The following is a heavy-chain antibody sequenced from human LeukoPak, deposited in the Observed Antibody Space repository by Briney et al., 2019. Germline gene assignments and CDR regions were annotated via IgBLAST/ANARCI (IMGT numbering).Heavy chain of an antibody. CDR3: ARPYYYDSRIDP. V-gene: IGHV4-30-4*01. CDR2: MYYCGST. J-gene: IGHJ5*02. Sequence: PSETVSLTCTVSGGSISSGDYYWSWIRQPPGKGLEWIGYMYYCGSTYYNPSLKSRVTISVHTSKNQFSLKLSSMTAADTAVYYCARPYYYDSRIDPWGQGTLVTVSS. D-gene: IGHD3-22*01. CDR1: GGSISSGDYY.